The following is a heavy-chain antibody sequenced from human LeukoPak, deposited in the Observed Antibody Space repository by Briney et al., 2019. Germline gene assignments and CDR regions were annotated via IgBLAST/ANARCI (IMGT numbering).Heavy chain of an antibody. J-gene: IGHJ4*02. V-gene: IGHV3-33*06. D-gene: IGHD2-15*01. CDR3: AKKGGTLLRPYYFDY. CDR1: GFTFSSYG. Sequence: GGSLRLSCAASGFTFSSYGMHWVRQAPGKGLEWVAVIWYDGSNKYYVDSVKGRFTISRDNSKNTLYLQMNSLRAEDTAVYYCAKKGGTLLRPYYFDYWGQGTLVTVSS. CDR2: IWYDGSNK.